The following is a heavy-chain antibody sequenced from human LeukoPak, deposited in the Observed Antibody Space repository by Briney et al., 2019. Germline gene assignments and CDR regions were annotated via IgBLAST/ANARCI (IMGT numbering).Heavy chain of an antibody. CDR2: ISTYNGNT. CDR1: GYTFTTYG. V-gene: IGHV1-18*01. Sequence: ASVKVSCKASGYTFTTYGFSWVRQAPGQGLEWMGWISTYNGNTKYAQNLQGRVTMTTDTSTNTAYMELRSLRSDDTAVYNCAREYCTSTSCYGVDYWGQGTLVTVSS. CDR3: AREYCTSTSCYGVDY. J-gene: IGHJ4*02. D-gene: IGHD2-2*01.